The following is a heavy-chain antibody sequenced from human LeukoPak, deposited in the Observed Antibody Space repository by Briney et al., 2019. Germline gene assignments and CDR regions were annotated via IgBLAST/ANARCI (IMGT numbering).Heavy chain of an antibody. Sequence: SETLSLTCAVYGGSFSGYYWSWIRQPPGKGLEWIGEINHSGSTNYNPSLKSRVTISADTSKNQFSLKLSSVTAADTAVYYCARGGDGYNFDYWGQGTLVTVSS. CDR3: ARGGDGYNFDY. D-gene: IGHD5-24*01. CDR2: INHSGST. J-gene: IGHJ4*02. V-gene: IGHV4-34*01. CDR1: GGSFSGYY.